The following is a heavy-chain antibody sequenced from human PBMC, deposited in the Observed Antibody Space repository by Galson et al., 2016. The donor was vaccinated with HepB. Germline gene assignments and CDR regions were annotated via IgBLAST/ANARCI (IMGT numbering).Heavy chain of an antibody. J-gene: IGHJ4*02. CDR3: ARERGAAFDY. V-gene: IGHV3-66*02. CDR2: IYSGGST. CDR1: GFTVSINY. Sequence: LRLSCAASGFTVSINYMSWVRQAPGKGLEWVSVIYSGGSTYYADSVKGRFTISRDNSKNTLYLQMNSLRVEDTAVYYCARERGAAFDYWGQGTLVTVSS. D-gene: IGHD6-13*01.